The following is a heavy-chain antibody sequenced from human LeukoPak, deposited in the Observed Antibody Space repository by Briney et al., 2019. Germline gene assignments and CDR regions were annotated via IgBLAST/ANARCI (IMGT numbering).Heavy chain of an antibody. Sequence: PGGSLRLSCAASDFTVSSNSMSWVRQAPGKGLEWVSVTYSSGSTHYADSVKGRFTISRDSSKNTLYLQMNSLRAEDTAVYYCATESYGGAWGQGTLATVSS. J-gene: IGHJ4*02. V-gene: IGHV3-53*01. CDR3: ATESYGGA. CDR2: TYSSGST. CDR1: DFTVSSNS. D-gene: IGHD1-26*01.